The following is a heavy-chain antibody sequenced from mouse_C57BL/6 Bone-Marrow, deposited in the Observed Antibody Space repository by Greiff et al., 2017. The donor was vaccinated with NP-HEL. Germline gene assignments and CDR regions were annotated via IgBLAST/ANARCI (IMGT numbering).Heavy chain of an antibody. Sequence: VQLQQSGAELMKPGASVKLSCKATGYTFTGYWIEWVKQRPGHGLEWIGEILPGSGSTNYNEKFKGKATFTADKSSNTAYMQLSSLTTEDSAIYYCARRNYGSSYVIAYWGQGTLVTVSA. D-gene: IGHD1-1*01. V-gene: IGHV1-9*01. CDR1: GYTFTGYW. CDR2: ILPGSGST. J-gene: IGHJ3*01. CDR3: ARRNYGSSYVIAY.